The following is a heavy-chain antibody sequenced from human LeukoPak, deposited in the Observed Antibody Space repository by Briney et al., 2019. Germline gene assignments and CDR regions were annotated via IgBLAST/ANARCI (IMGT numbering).Heavy chain of an antibody. J-gene: IGHJ4*02. CDR2: INAGNGNT. CDR1: GYTFTSYA. V-gene: IGHV1-3*01. D-gene: IGHD6-19*01. CDR3: ARDRKWLVYYFDY. Sequence: ASVTASCKASGYTFTSYAMHWVRQAPGQRPEWMGWINAGNGNTKYSQKFQGRVTITRDTSASTAYMELSSLRSEDTAVYYCARDRKWLVYYFDYWGQGALVTVSS.